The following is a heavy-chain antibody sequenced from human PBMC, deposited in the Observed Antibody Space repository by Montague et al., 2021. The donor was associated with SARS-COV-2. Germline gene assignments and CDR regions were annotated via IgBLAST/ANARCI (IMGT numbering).Heavy chain of an antibody. CDR2: ITGTNNGI. J-gene: IGHJ4*02. CDR1: GFPFSDFY. Sequence: SLSLSFAGSGFPFSDFYINWVRQAPGEGLEWLSFITGTNNGIRYSDSVKGRFTVSRDNAHSSVYLHLDSLTAEDTAVYYCARSRFYGSGGYFDFWGQGTLVAVSS. D-gene: IGHD3-10*01. V-gene: IGHV3-11*03. CDR3: ARSRFYGSGGYFDF.